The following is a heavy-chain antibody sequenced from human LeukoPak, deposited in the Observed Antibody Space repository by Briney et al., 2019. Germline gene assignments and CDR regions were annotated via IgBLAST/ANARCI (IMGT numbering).Heavy chain of an antibody. CDR1: GFTFDDYA. CDR3: AKGNYYDSSGYSDAPDY. CDR2: ISWNSGSI. Sequence: GGSLRLSCAASGFTFDDYAMHWVRQAPGKGLEWVSGISWNSGSIGYADSVKGRFTISRDNAKNSLYLQMNSLRAEDTALYYCAKGNYYDSSGYSDAPDYWGQGTLVTVSS. D-gene: IGHD3-22*01. J-gene: IGHJ4*02. V-gene: IGHV3-9*01.